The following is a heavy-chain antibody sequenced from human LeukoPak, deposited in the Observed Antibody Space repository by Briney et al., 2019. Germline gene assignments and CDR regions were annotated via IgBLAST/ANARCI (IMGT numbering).Heavy chain of an antibody. CDR3: ARDPPGSQDY. CDR1: GYRLTSHY. J-gene: IGHJ4*02. CDR2: ISAYNGNT. V-gene: IGHV1-18*04. D-gene: IGHD6-6*01. Sequence: ASVKVSCKASGYRLTSHYIHWLRQAPGQGLEWMGWISAYNGNTNYAQKLQGRVTMTTDTSTSTAYMELRSLRSDDTAVYYCARDPPGSQDYWGQGTLVTVSS.